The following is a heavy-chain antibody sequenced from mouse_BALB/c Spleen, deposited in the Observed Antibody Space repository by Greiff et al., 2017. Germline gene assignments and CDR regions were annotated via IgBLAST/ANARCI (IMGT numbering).Heavy chain of an antibody. Sequence: EVQLPQSGTGLVAPGDSVAISCTASGYPFTSYWVHWVQQRPGQGLEWIGAIYPGNSDTSYNKKFKGKAKLTAVTSTSTAYMELSSLTNEDSAVYYCSSFRYFDYWGQGTTLTVSS. CDR1: GYPFTSYW. J-gene: IGHJ2*01. CDR2: IYPGNSDT. V-gene: IGHV1-5*01. CDR3: SSFRYFDY.